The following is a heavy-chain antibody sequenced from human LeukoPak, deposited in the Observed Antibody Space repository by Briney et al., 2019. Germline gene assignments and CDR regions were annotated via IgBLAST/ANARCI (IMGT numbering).Heavy chain of an antibody. CDR1: GFTFSSYS. Sequence: GGSLRLSCAASGFTFSSYSMNWVRQAPGKGLEWVSSISSSSSYIYYADSVKGRFTISRDNAKNSLYLQMNSLRAEDTAVYYCARVGSEAAAGRYYYYYYMDVWGKGTTVTVSS. CDR2: ISSSSSYI. CDR3: ARVGSEAAAGRYYYYYYMDV. D-gene: IGHD6-13*01. V-gene: IGHV3-21*04. J-gene: IGHJ6*03.